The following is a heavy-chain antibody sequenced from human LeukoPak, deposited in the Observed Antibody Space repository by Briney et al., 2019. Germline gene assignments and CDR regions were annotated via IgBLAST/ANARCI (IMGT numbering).Heavy chain of an antibody. CDR2: IDPSDSFT. Sequence: GESLRISCQSSGCSFSRNWSICVGQMPGRGLEWMGTIDPSDSFTNYSPSFRGHVTISADKSITTAYLQWSSLEASDTAIYYCARGGAVTVWVFDDWGQGTLVTVSS. V-gene: IGHV5-10-1*01. CDR3: ARGGAVTVWVFDD. CDR1: GCSFSRNW. D-gene: IGHD3-16*01. J-gene: IGHJ4*02.